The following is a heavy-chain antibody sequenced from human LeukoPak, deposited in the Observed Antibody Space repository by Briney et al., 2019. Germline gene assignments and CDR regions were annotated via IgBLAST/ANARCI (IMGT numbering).Heavy chain of an antibody. CDR2: IYHSGST. Sequence: SETLSLTCTVSGYSISSGYYWGWIRQPPGKGLEWIGSIYHSGSTNYNPSLKSRVTISVDTSKNQFSLKLSSVTAADTAVYYCARLGMATTKLNWFDPWGQGTLVTVSS. D-gene: IGHD5-24*01. CDR1: GYSISSGYY. V-gene: IGHV4-38-2*02. J-gene: IGHJ5*02. CDR3: ARLGMATTKLNWFDP.